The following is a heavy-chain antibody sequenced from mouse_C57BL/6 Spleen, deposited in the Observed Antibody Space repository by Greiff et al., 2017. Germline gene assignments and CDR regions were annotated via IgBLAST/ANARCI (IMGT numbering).Heavy chain of an antibody. CDR1: GFTLTSYG. Sequence: QVQLKESGPGLVAPSQCLSLTCTASGFTLTSYGVSWVRQPPGKGLEWLGVICGDGSTNYHSATVSRLSISKNNSKSQVFLKLNSLQTDDTAAYYCAKSDYGSSGAMDYWGQGTSVTVSS. D-gene: IGHD1-1*01. V-gene: IGHV2-3*01. CDR2: ICGDGST. CDR3: AKSDYGSSGAMDY. J-gene: IGHJ4*01.